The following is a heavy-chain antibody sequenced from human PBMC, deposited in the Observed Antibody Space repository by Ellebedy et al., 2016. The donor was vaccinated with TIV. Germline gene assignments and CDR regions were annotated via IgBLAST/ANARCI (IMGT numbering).Heavy chain of an antibody. Sequence: PGGSLRLSCVASGCSFRSYWMSWVRQAPGKGLEWVANIYQDGSTQYYVDSVKGRFTISRDNAKNSLFLQMNSLRVEDTAVYYCARRGSYGDYAGQVNSWFDRWGRGTLVSVSS. D-gene: IGHD3-16*01. V-gene: IGHV3-7*01. CDR2: IYQDGSTQ. CDR3: ARRGSYGDYAGQVNSWFDR. J-gene: IGHJ5*02. CDR1: GCSFRSYW.